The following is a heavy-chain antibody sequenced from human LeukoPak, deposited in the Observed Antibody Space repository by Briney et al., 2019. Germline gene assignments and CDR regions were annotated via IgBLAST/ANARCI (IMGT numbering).Heavy chain of an antibody. CDR1: EYTFTGYY. CDR2: INPNSGGT. Sequence: ASVNVSCKASEYTFTGYYMHWVRQAPGQGLEWMGWINPNSGGTNYAQKFQGRVTMTRDTSISTAYMELSRLRSDDTAVYYCARGSDYSDSINLDYWGQGTLVTVSS. CDR3: ARGSDYSDSINLDY. D-gene: IGHD3-22*01. V-gene: IGHV1-2*02. J-gene: IGHJ4*02.